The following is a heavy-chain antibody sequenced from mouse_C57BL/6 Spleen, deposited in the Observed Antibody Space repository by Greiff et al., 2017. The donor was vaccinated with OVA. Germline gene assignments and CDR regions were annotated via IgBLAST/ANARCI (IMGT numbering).Heavy chain of an antibody. Sequence: QVQLKEPGAELVMPGASVKLSCKASGYTFTSYWMHWVKQRPGQGLEWIGEIDPSDSYTNYNQKFKGKSTLTVDKSSSTAYMQLSSLTSEDSAVYYCARWGGYYAADYWGQGTTLTVSS. CDR3: ARWGGYYAADY. CDR1: GYTFTSYW. J-gene: IGHJ2*01. D-gene: IGHD1-1*01. CDR2: IDPSDSYT. V-gene: IGHV1-69*01.